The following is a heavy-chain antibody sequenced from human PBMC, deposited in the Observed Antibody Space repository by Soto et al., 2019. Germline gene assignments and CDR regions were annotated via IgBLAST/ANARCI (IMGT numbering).Heavy chain of an antibody. CDR3: ARGPSGGYSGYDSPDYYYGMDV. V-gene: IGHV1-69*02. D-gene: IGHD5-12*01. CDR2: IIPILGIA. Sequence: SVKVSCKASGGTFSSYTISWVRQAPGQGLEWMGRIIPILGIANYAQKFQGRVTITADKSTSTAYMELSSLRSEDTAVYYCARGPSGGYSGYDSPDYYYGMDVWGQGTTVTVSS. J-gene: IGHJ6*02. CDR1: GGTFSSYT.